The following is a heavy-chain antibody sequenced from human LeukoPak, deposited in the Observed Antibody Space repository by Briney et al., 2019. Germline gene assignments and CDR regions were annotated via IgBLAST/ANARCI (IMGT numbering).Heavy chain of an antibody. V-gene: IGHV4-31*03. Sequence: SQTLSHTCTLSGGSISSGGSYWSCIRQHPGKGLEWIGYIYYSGSTYYNPSLKSRVTISVDTSKTQFSLKLSSVTAADTAVYYCARVPMIVVVLVATGWFDPWGQGTLVTVSS. D-gene: IGHD2-2*01. CDR3: ARVPMIVVVLVATGWFDP. CDR2: IYYSGST. CDR1: GGSISSGGSY. J-gene: IGHJ5*02.